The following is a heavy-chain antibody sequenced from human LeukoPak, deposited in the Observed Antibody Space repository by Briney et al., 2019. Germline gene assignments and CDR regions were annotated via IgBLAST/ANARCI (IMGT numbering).Heavy chain of an antibody. J-gene: IGHJ6*02. Sequence: GGSLSLSCAASGFTFDDYAMHWLRQAPGKGLEWVSGISWNSGSIGHADSVKGRFTISRDNAKNSLYLQMNSLRAEDTALYYCAKDIGAAAGGGYYYYGMDVWGQGTTVTVSS. CDR3: AKDIGAAAGGGYYYYGMDV. V-gene: IGHV3-9*01. CDR2: ISWNSGSI. CDR1: GFTFDDYA. D-gene: IGHD6-13*01.